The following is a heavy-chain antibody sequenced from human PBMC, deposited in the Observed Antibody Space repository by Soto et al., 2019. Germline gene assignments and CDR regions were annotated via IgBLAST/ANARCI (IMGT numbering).Heavy chain of an antibody. CDR1: GFTFSSYA. CDR2: ISYDGSNK. D-gene: IGHD2-21*02. CDR3: ARAYCGGACPFDY. J-gene: IGHJ4*02. V-gene: IGHV3-30-3*01. Sequence: QVQLVESGGGVVQPGRSLRLSCAASGFTFSSYAMHWVRQAPGKGLEWVAVISYDGSNKYYADSVKGRFTISRDNSKNTLYLQMNSLRAEDTAVYYCARAYCGGACPFDYWGQGTLVTVSS.